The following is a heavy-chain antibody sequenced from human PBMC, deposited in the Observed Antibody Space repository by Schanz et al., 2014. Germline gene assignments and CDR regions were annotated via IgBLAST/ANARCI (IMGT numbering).Heavy chain of an antibody. CDR2: ISYSGTT. Sequence: QVQLQQWGAGLLKPSETLSLSCAVYGGSLSGYYWGWVRQPPRKGLEWIGYISYSGTTYYNPSLKSRVTISVSTSKTQFSLKLSSVTAADTAVYYCARGGCTNGLCYYYYGMDVWGQGTTVTVSS. J-gene: IGHJ6*02. CDR3: ARGGCTNGLCYYYYGMDV. V-gene: IGHV4-34*01. CDR1: GGSLSGYY. D-gene: IGHD2-8*01.